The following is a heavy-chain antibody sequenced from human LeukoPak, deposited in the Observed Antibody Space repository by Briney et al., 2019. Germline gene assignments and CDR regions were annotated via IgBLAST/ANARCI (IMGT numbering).Heavy chain of an antibody. CDR1: EFIFSSYG. Sequence: GGSLRLSCEASEFIFSSYGMHWVRQAPGKGLEWVAAIWDDGSEKYYGDSVRGRFTIPRDNSKNTLYLQMDSLRAEDTAVYYCARDAANRLNWFDLWGQGTLVTV. V-gene: IGHV3-33*01. D-gene: IGHD6-13*01. CDR2: IWDDGSEK. CDR3: ARDAANRLNWFDL. J-gene: IGHJ5*02.